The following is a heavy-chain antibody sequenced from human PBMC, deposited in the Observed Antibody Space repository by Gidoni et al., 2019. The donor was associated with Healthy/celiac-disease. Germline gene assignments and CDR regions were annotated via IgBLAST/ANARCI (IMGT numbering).Heavy chain of an antibody. CDR3: ARDALLYNWNSRDRRYYFDY. CDR1: GGSISSGSYY. D-gene: IGHD1-7*01. Sequence: QVQLQESGPGLVKPSQTLSLTCTVSGGSISSGSYYWSWIRQPAGKGLEWIGRIYTSGSTNYNPSLKSRVTISVDTSKNQFSLKLSSVTAADTAVYYCARDALLYNWNSRDRRYYFDYWGQGTLVTVSS. CDR2: IYTSGST. J-gene: IGHJ4*02. V-gene: IGHV4-61*02.